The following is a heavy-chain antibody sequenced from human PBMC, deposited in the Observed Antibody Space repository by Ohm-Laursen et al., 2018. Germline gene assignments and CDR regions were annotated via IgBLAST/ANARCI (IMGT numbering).Heavy chain of an antibody. D-gene: IGHD3-22*01. CDR1: GYSISSGYY. CDR3: ARELAYYDSSGLDAFDI. J-gene: IGHJ3*02. CDR2: IYHSGST. V-gene: IGHV4-38-2*02. Sequence: SQTLSLTCAVSGYSISSGYYWGWIRQPPGKGLEWIGSIYHSGSTYYNPSLKSRVTISLDTSKNQFSLKLSSVTAADTAVYYCARELAYYDSSGLDAFDIWGQGTMVTASS.